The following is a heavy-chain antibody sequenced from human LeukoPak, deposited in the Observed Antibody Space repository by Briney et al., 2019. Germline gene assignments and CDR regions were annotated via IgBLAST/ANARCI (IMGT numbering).Heavy chain of an antibody. V-gene: IGHV1-2*06. CDR1: GYTFTVYY. CDR2: INPNSGGT. Sequence: ASVTVSCTASGYTFTVYYMHWVRQAPGQGLEWMGRINPNSGGTNYAQKFQGRVTMTRDTSISTAYMELSRLRSDDTAVYYCASLGYYYDSSEGGFDYWGQGTLVTVSS. D-gene: IGHD3-22*01. CDR3: ASLGYYYDSSEGGFDY. J-gene: IGHJ4*02.